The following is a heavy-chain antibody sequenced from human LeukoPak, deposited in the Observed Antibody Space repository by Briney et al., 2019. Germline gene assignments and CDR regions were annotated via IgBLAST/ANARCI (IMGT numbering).Heavy chain of an antibody. D-gene: IGHD3-10*01. Sequence: RSETLSLTCTVSGGSISLWQWNWIRQPAGKGLEWIGRFYTGGGPNYNPSLKSRVTISVDTSKNQFSLKLSSVTAADTAVYYCARDRWFGGSWDWFDPWGQGTLVTVSS. CDR2: FYTGGGP. J-gene: IGHJ5*02. CDR1: GGSISLWQ. CDR3: ARDRWFGGSWDWFDP. V-gene: IGHV4-4*07.